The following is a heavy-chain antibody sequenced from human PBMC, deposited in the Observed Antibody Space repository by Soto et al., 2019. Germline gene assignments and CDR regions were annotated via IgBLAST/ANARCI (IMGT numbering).Heavy chain of an antibody. J-gene: IGHJ4*02. V-gene: IGHV1-58*01. CDR2: IGVGSGNT. CDR1: GFRFTSFG. D-gene: IGHD3-22*01. Sequence: QMQLVQSGPEVKKPGTSVKVSCKASGFRFTSFGVHWVRQARGQRLEWIGWIGVGSGNTNYAQKFQERVTISRDMSTSTAYMELSSLRSEDTALYYCAAGDSSGYWGGWGQGTLVTVSS. CDR3: AAGDSSGYWGG.